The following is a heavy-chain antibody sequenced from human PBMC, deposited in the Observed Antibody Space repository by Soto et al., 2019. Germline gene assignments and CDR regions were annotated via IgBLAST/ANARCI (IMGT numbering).Heavy chain of an antibody. CDR3: AREVGYGSASYEV. J-gene: IGHJ1*01. CDR1: GGSISSGDYY. CDR2: IYYSGST. V-gene: IGHV4-30-4*01. Sequence: PSETLSLTCTVSGGSISSGDYYWSWIRQPPGKGLEWIGYIYYSGSTYYNPSLKSRVTISVDTSKNQFSLKLSSVTAADTAVYYCAREVGYGSASYEVWGQGTLVTVSS. D-gene: IGHD3-10*01.